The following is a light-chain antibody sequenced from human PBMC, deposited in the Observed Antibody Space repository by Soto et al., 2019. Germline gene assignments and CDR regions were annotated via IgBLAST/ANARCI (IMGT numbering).Light chain of an antibody. J-gene: IGKJ4*01. CDR2: DAS. V-gene: IGKV3-11*01. CDR1: QSVSSY. Sequence: EIVLTQSPATLSLSPGERATLSCRASQSVSSYLGWYQQKPGQAPRLLIYDASNRATGIPARFSGSGSGTDFTLTIRSLAPEEFAVYYCQHRSNWPLTFGGGTKVECK. CDR3: QHRSNWPLT.